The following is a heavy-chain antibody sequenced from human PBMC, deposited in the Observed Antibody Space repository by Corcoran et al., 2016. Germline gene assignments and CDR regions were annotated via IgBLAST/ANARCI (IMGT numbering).Heavy chain of an antibody. J-gene: IGHJ5*02. D-gene: IGHD3-3*01. CDR2: IYYSGST. CDR3: ARHLVSYDFWSDLTLFYP. Sequence: QLQLQESGPGLVKPSETLSLTCTVSDGSISSSSYYGGWIRQPPGKGLEWIGSIYYSGSTYYNPSLKSRVTISVDTSKNQFYLKLSSVTAADTAVYYCARHLVSYDFWSDLTLFYPWGQGTLVTVSS. CDR1: DGSISSSSYY. V-gene: IGHV4-39*01.